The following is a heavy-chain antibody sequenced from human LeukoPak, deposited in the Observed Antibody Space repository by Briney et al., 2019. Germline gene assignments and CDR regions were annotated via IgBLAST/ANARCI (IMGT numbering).Heavy chain of an antibody. CDR1: GYSIRDGYY. CDR3: ARDVVAGNHAFDI. CDR2: IYHGGST. D-gene: IGHD2-15*01. J-gene: IGHJ3*02. Sequence: PSETLSLTCTVSGYSIRDGYYWGWIRQSPGKGLEWIGSIYHGGSTYYNPSLKSRVTISGDTSKNQFSLKLSSVTAADTAVHYCARDVVAGNHAFDIWGQGTVVTVSS. V-gene: IGHV4-38-2*02.